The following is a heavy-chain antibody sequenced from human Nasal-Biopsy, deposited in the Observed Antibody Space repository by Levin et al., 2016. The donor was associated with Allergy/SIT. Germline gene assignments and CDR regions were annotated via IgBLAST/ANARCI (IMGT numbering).Heavy chain of an antibody. CDR2: IRSKGSGETT. J-gene: IGHJ4*02. CDR3: AWYYYDSSGYHYLGY. D-gene: IGHD3-22*01. V-gene: IGHV3-15*01. CDR1: GMKFVDAW. Sequence: GESLKISCAASGMKFVDAWMSWVRQAPGKGLEWIGRIRSKGSGETTDYAASLKGRVTISRDDSKNTLYLQVDSLKIEDTGVYYCAWYYYDSSGYHYLGYWGQGTLVTVSS.